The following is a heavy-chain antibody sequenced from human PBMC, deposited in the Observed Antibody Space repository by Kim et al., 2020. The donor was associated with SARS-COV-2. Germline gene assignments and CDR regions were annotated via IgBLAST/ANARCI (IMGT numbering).Heavy chain of an antibody. CDR2: ISGSGGST. CDR1: GFTFSSYA. J-gene: IGHJ6*02. CDR3: AEGRDYYYGMDV. V-gene: IGHV3-23*01. D-gene: IGHD3-10*01. Sequence: GGSLRLSCAASGFTFSSYAMSWVRQAPGKGLEWVSAISGSGGSTYYADSVKGRFTISRDNSKNTLYLQMNSLRAEDTAVYYCAEGRDYYYGMDVWGQGTTVTVSS.